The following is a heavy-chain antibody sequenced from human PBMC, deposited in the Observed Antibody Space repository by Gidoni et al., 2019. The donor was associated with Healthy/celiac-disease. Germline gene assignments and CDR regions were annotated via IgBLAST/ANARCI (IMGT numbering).Heavy chain of an antibody. Sequence: QVQLVESGGGVVQPGRSLRLSCAASGFTFSRYGMHWVRQAPGKGLEWVAVIWYDGSNNYDADSVKGRFTISRDNSKNTLYLQMNSLRAEDTAVYYCARDPNSSGYYGEDSDAFDIWGQGTMVTVSS. CDR3: ARDPNSSGYYGEDSDAFDI. CDR1: GFTFSRYG. D-gene: IGHD3-22*01. J-gene: IGHJ3*02. V-gene: IGHV3-33*01. CDR2: IWYDGSNN.